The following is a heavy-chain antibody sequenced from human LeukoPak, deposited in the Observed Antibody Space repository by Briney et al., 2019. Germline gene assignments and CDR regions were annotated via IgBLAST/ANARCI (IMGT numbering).Heavy chain of an antibody. V-gene: IGHV4-39*07. J-gene: IGHJ6*03. CDR2: IYYSGST. CDR3: ARQKHYYYMDV. Sequence: SETLSLTCTVSGGSISSSSYYWGWIRQPPGKGLEWIGSIYYSGSTNYNPSLKSRVTISVDTSKNQFSLKLSSVTAADTAVYYCARQKHYYYMDVWGKGTTVTISS. CDR1: GGSISSSSYY.